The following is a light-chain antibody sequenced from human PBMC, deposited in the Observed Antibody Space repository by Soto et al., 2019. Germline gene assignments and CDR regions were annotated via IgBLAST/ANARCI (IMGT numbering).Light chain of an antibody. J-gene: IGKJ4*01. V-gene: IGKV3-11*01. CDR1: QSVSSY. CDR3: QQRRNWPPLP. Sequence: EIVLTQSPATLSLSPGERATLSCRASQSVSSYLAWYQQKPGQAPRLLIYDASNRATGIPARFSGSGSGTAFPPTTTSLELKDFEVYYCQQRRNWPPLPSGGGTKV. CDR2: DAS.